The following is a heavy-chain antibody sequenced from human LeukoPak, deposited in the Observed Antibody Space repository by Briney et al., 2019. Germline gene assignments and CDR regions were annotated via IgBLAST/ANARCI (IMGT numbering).Heavy chain of an antibody. J-gene: IGHJ6*02. CDR2: INHSGST. CDR1: GGSFSGYY. V-gene: IGHV4-34*01. CDR3: ARGRRSSWYIGYYYYGMDV. Sequence: SETLSLTCAVYGGSFSGYYWSWIRQPPGKGLEWIGEINHSGSTNYNPSLKSRVTISVDTSKNQFSLKLSSVTAADTAVYYCARGRRSSWYIGYYYYGMDVWGQGTTVTVSS. D-gene: IGHD6-13*01.